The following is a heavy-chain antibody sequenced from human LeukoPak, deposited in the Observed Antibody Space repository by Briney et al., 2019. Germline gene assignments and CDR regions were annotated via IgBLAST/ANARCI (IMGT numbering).Heavy chain of an antibody. V-gene: IGHV5-51*01. CDR3: ARRTHTYYYDSSGYLEDYYFDY. D-gene: IGHD3-22*01. CDR2: IYPGDSDT. J-gene: IGHJ4*02. Sequence: GESLKISCKGSGYSFTSYWIGWVRQMPGKGLEWMGIIYPGDSDTRYSPSFQGQVPISADKSISTAYLQWSSLKASDTAMYYCARRTHTYYYDSSGYLEDYYFDYWGQGTLVTVSS. CDR1: GYSFTSYW.